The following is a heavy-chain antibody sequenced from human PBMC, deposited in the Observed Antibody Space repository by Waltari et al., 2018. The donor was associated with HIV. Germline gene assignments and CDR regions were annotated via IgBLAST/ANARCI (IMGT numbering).Heavy chain of an antibody. CDR2: IYPDDTT. Sequence: AESGGRLIQPGGSLGLSCTASNFSVPGKHVTWIRQAPGGSLEWVGVIYPDDTTHYADSVSGRFTISRAKSRTTVLLLMNGLFVDDTATYFCATGVRYYGPWGQGTRVTVSS. D-gene: IGHD3-10*01. J-gene: IGHJ5*02. CDR1: NFSVPGKH. CDR3: ATGVRYYGP. V-gene: IGHV3-53*01.